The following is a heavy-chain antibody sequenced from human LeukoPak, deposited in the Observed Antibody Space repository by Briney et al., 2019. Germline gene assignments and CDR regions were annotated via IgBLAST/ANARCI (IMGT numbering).Heavy chain of an antibody. CDR2: INPSGGST. Sequence: GASVKVSCKASGYTFTNYFMHWVRQAPGQGLEWMGIINPSGGSTSYAQKFQGRVTMTRDTSTSTVYMELSSLRSEDTAVYYCATNGWNYYGSGSPRTYYFDYWGQGTLVTVSS. D-gene: IGHD3-10*01. CDR3: ATNGWNYYGSGSPRTYYFDY. V-gene: IGHV1-46*01. J-gene: IGHJ4*02. CDR1: GYTFTNYF.